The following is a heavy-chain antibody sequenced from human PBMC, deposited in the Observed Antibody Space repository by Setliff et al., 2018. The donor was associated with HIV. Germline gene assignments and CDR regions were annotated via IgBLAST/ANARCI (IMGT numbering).Heavy chain of an antibody. Sequence: SVKVSCKASGGTFSSYAISWVRQAPGQGLEWMGRIIPIFGSANYAQKLQGRVTITADKSTSTAYMELSRLRSDDTAMFYCARDVGGATNENYFDYWGQGTLVTVSS. J-gene: IGHJ4*02. CDR2: IIPIFGSA. CDR3: ARDVGGATNENYFDY. D-gene: IGHD1-26*01. CDR1: GGTFSSYA. V-gene: IGHV1-69*06.